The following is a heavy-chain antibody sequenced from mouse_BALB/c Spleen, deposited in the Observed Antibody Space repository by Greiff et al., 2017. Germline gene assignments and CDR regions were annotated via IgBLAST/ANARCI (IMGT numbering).Heavy chain of an antibody. D-gene: IGHD1-1*01. J-gene: IGHJ4*01. Sequence: QVQLQQSGAELVRPGTSVKISCKASGYTFTNYWLGWVKQRPGHGLEWIGDIYPGGGYTNYNEKFKGKATLTADTSSSTAYMQLSSLTSEDSAVYFCARSANYYGSTSYAMDYWGQGTSVTVSS. CDR1: GYTFTNYW. V-gene: IGHV1-63*02. CDR3: ARSANYYGSTSYAMDY. CDR2: IYPGGGYT.